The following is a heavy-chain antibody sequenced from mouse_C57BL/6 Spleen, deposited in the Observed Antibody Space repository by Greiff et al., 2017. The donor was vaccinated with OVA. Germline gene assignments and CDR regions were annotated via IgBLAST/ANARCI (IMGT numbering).Heavy chain of an antibody. CDR1: GFNIKDDY. V-gene: IGHV14-4*01. CDR3: TTRGDYDWFAY. J-gene: IGHJ3*01. CDR2: IDPENGDT. D-gene: IGHD2-4*01. Sequence: DVHLVESGAELVRPGASVKLSCTASGFNIKDDYMHWVKQRPEQGLEWIGWIDPENGDTEYASKFQGKATITADTSSNTAYLQLSSLTSEDTAVYYCTTRGDYDWFAYWGQGTLVTVSA.